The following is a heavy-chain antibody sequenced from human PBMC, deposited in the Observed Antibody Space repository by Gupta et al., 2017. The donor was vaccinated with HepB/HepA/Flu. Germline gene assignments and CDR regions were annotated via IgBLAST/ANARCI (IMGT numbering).Heavy chain of an antibody. V-gene: IGHV3-23*01. CDR3: VKGGGDGYDYFES. D-gene: IGHD5-12*01. CDR1: GFMFNIFG. Sequence: EVQLSESGGGLVQPGGSLRIFCAGSGFMFNIFGMSWVRQAPGKGLVWVSHISSRGGQTYYADSVRGRFTISRDNSLNTLFLEMTSLTGDDTAVYYCVKGGGDGYDYFESWGQGTLVTVSS. CDR2: ISSRGGQT. J-gene: IGHJ4*02.